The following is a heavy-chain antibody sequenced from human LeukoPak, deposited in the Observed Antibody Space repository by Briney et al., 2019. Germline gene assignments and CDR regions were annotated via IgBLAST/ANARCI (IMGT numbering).Heavy chain of an antibody. V-gene: IGHV3-48*03. D-gene: IGHD2-15*01. Sequence: GGSLRLSCAASEFTFSDYEMNWVRQAPGKGLEWVSYISESGSTLDYADSVKGRFSISRDNAKNLLFLHMNSLRAEDTGIYYCAREGRFAAYFYYMDVWGKGTTVTISS. J-gene: IGHJ6*03. CDR3: AREGRFAAYFYYMDV. CDR1: EFTFSDYE. CDR2: ISESGSTL.